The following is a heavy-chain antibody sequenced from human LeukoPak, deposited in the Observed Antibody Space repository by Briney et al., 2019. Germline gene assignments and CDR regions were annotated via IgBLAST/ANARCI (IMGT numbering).Heavy chain of an antibody. CDR1: GFTFSSYA. D-gene: IGHD6-13*01. Sequence: GGSLRLSCAASGFTFSSYAMTWVRQAPGKGLEWVSAISGSGGRTYYAGSVKGRFTISRDNSNNTLFLQMNSLRAEDTAVYYCAKTIAPAAGVIDYWGQGTQVTVSS. CDR2: ISGSGGRT. J-gene: IGHJ4*02. V-gene: IGHV3-23*01. CDR3: AKTIAPAAGVIDY.